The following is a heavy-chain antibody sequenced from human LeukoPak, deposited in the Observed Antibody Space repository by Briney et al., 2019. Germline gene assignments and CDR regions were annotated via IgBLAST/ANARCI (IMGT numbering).Heavy chain of an antibody. V-gene: IGHV5-51*01. CDR2: IYPGDSDT. CDR3: ARRSHSGYYEGYDAFDI. J-gene: IGHJ3*02. D-gene: IGHD3-22*01. CDR1: GYSFTSYW. Sequence: GESLKISCKGSGYSFTSYWIGWVRQMPGKGLEWMGIIYPGDSDTRYSPSFQGQVTISADKSISTAYLQWSSLKASDTAMYYCARRSHSGYYEGYDAFDIWGQGTMVTVSS.